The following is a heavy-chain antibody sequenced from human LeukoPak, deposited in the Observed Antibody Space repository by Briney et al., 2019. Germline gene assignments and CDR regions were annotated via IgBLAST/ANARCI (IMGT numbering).Heavy chain of an antibody. V-gene: IGHV1-2*02. CDR1: GYTFTGYY. D-gene: IGHD6-6*01. CDR2: INPNSGGT. CDR3: ARDGPIAARPGAYYYYYMDV. Sequence: ASVKVSCKASGYTFTGYYMHWVRQAPGQGLEWMGWINPNSGGTNYAQEFQGRVTMTRDTSISTAYMELSRLRSDDTAVYYCARDGPIAARPGAYYYYYMDVWGKGTTVTVSS. J-gene: IGHJ6*03.